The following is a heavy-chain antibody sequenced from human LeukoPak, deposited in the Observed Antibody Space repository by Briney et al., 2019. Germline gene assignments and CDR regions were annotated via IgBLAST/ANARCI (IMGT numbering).Heavy chain of an antibody. CDR3: AKQGAGIRD. CDR2: IRSDGSNK. D-gene: IGHD6-19*01. CDR1: GFTFGSYG. Sequence: PGGSLRLSCAASGFTFGSYGMHWVRQAPGKGLEWVTFIRSDGSNKYYADSVKGRFTISRDNSKNTLYLQMNTLIADDTAVYYCAKQGAGIRDWGQGTLVTVSS. V-gene: IGHV3-30*02. J-gene: IGHJ4*02.